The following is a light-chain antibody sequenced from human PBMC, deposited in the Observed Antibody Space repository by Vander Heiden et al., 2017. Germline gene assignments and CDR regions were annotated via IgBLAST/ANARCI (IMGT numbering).Light chain of an antibody. CDR1: QSIGSS. CDR2: DAS. Sequence: EIVLTKSPDFQSVTPKEKVTITCRASQSIGSSLHWYQQKPDQSPKLLINDASQSYSGVPSRFSGSGSGTDFTLTINSLEAEDAATYYCQQNSSLPRTFGGGTKVEIK. CDR3: QQNSSLPRT. V-gene: IGKV6-21*01. J-gene: IGKJ4*01.